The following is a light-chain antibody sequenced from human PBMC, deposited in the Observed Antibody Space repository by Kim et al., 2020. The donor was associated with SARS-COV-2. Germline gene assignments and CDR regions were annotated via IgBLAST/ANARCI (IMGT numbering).Light chain of an antibody. CDR2: QAF. V-gene: IGKV1-5*03. CDR1: QSPGKW. Sequence: DIQLTQSPATLSASVGDRLTITCRASQSPGKWLAWYQLRPGKAPKLLIYQAFTLQSGVPSRFSGGGSGTELTLTISSLVPDDSATYYCQQYKTYPLTFGQGTKVDIK. CDR3: QQYKTYPLT. J-gene: IGKJ1*01.